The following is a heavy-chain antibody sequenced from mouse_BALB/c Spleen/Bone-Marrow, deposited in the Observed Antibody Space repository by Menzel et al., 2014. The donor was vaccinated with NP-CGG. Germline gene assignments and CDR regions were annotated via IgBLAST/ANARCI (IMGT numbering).Heavy chain of an antibody. CDR2: ISNGSSTI. Sequence: VKLEESGGGLVQPGGSRKLSCAASGFTFSRFGMHWVRQAPEKGLEWVAYISNGSSTIYYADTVKGRFTIARDNPKNTLFLQMTSLRSEDTAMYYCARKGAMITHYYAMDYWGQGISVTVSS. J-gene: IGHJ4*01. CDR3: ARKGAMITHYYAMDY. V-gene: IGHV5-17*02. CDR1: GFTFSRFG. D-gene: IGHD2-4*01.